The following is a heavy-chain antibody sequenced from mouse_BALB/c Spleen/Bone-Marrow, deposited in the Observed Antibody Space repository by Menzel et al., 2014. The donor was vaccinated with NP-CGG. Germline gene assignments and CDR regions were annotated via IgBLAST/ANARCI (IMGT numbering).Heavy chain of an antibody. CDR1: GYAFSSYW. CDR3: AKSGYGSFDY. Sequence: VQLVESGAELMRPGSSVKLSCKASGYAFSSYWVNWVRQRPGQGLEWIGQIYPGDGDTNYNGKFKDKATLTADKSSSTAYMQLSSLTSEASAVYFCAKSGYGSFDYWGQGTTLTVSS. V-gene: IGHV1-80*01. D-gene: IGHD1-2*01. CDR2: IYPGDGDT. J-gene: IGHJ2*01.